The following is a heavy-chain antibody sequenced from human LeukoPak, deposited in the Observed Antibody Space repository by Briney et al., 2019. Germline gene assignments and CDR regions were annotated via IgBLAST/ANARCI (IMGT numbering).Heavy chain of an antibody. CDR2: IYSSGRT. V-gene: IGHV4-59*10. D-gene: IGHD3-3*01. Sequence: PSETLSLTCAVYGGSFSGYYWTWIRQPAGSGLEWIGRIYSSGRTNYNPSLKSRVTISVDTSKNQFSLKLSSVTAADTAVYYCAKLGDYDFWSGYFHYFDYWSQGTLVTVSS. J-gene: IGHJ4*02. CDR3: AKLGDYDFWSGYFHYFDY. CDR1: GGSFSGYY.